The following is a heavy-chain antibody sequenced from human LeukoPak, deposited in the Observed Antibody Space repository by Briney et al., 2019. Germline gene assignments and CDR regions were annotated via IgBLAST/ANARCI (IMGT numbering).Heavy chain of an antibody. D-gene: IGHD3-22*01. CDR3: ARGRSSGYTPDY. Sequence: ASVNVSCTASGYTFTSYGIRWVRQAPGQGLAWMGWISAYNGNTNYAQKLQGRVTMTTDTSTSTAYMELRSLRSDDTAVYYCARGRSSGYTPDYWGQGTLVTVSS. V-gene: IGHV1-18*01. CDR1: GYTFTSYG. CDR2: ISAYNGNT. J-gene: IGHJ4*02.